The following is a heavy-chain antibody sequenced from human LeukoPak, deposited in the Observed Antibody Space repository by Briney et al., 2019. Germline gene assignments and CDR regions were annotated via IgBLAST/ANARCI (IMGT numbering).Heavy chain of an antibody. Sequence: GGSLRLSCASSGFIFSDYYMDWVRQAPGKGLEWVGRSRGRGHSFTTEYAASVKGRFTTSRDNSQSALFLQMNSLQTEDTAVYYCARGSGDYRDTNYYGMDVWGLGTTVSVSS. CDR1: GFIFSDYY. J-gene: IGHJ6*02. D-gene: IGHD3-3*01. CDR3: ARGSGDYRDTNYYGMDV. CDR2: SRGRGHSFTT. V-gene: IGHV3-72*01.